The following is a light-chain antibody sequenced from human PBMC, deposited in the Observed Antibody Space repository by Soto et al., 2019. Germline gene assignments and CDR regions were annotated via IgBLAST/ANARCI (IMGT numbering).Light chain of an antibody. V-gene: IGKV3-11*01. CDR2: DAT. J-gene: IGKJ4*01. Sequence: EIVLTQSPVTLSLSPGERAILSCRASQSFSSYLAWYQHKPGQAPRLLIYDATNRAPGNPARFSGSGSGTDFSLTSSSLEPEDFAGYYCQQRSGWPPRLTFGGGTKVEIK. CDR1: QSFSSY. CDR3: QQRSGWPPRLT.